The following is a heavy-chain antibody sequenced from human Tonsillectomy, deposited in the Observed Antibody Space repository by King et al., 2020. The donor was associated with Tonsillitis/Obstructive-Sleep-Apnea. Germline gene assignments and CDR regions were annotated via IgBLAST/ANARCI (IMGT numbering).Heavy chain of an antibody. V-gene: IGHV3-73*01. CDR2: IRSKANSYAT. CDR1: GFTFSDST. J-gene: IGHJ4*02. CDR3: TTGYGDY. D-gene: IGHD5-12*01. Sequence: VQLVESGGGLVQPGGSLKLSCAASGFTFSDSTMHWVRQASGKGLEWVGLIRSKANSYATVYAASVKGRFTISRDDSKNTAYLQMNSLKTEDTAVYHCTTGYGDYWGQGTLVTVSS.